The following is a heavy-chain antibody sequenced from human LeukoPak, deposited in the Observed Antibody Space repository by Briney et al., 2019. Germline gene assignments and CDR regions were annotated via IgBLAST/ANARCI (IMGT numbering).Heavy chain of an antibody. Sequence: ASVTVSFTSSVYTFTGYYMHWVRQAPGQGREWMGWINPNSGGTNFAQKSQGRVTMTRDTSISTAYMELTRLRSDDTAVYYCARGKSYGDFDYWGQGTLVTVSS. CDR1: VYTFTGYY. CDR3: ARGKSYGDFDY. V-gene: IGHV1-2*02. CDR2: INPNSGGT. J-gene: IGHJ4*02. D-gene: IGHD5-18*01.